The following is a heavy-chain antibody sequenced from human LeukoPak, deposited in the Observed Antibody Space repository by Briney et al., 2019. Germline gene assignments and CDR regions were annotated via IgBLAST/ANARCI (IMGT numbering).Heavy chain of an antibody. CDR3: ARPGKAVAGLEY. D-gene: IGHD6-19*01. V-gene: IGHV1-69*04. CDR2: ITPMIGIA. J-gene: IGHJ4*02. CDR1: GGTFSSYA. Sequence: ASVKVSCKASGGTFSSYAINWVRQAPGQGPEWMGRITPMIGIANYAQKFQDRVTIIADKSTSTAYLELSSLRSEDTAVYYCARPGKAVAGLEYWGQGTLVTVSS.